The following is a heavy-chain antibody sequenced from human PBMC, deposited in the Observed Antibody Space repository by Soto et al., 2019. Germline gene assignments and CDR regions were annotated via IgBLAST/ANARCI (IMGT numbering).Heavy chain of an antibody. Sequence: SVKVSCKASGGTFSSNAVSWVRQAPGQGLEWMGGIIPIFGTANYAQKFQGRVTITADESTSTAYMELSSLRSEDTAVYYCARGGPLDAFDIWGQGTMVTVSS. CDR2: IIPIFGTA. V-gene: IGHV1-69*13. CDR3: ARGGPLDAFDI. D-gene: IGHD2-15*01. CDR1: GGTFSSNA. J-gene: IGHJ3*02.